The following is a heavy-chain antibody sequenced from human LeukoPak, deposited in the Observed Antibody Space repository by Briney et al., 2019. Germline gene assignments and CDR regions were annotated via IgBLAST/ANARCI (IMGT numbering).Heavy chain of an antibody. CDR1: GGSISGYY. CDR2: IYYSGST. Sequence: SETLSLTCTVSGGSISGYYWSWIRQPPGKGLEWIGCIYYSGSTNYNPSLKSRVTISVDTSKDQFSLKLSSVTAADTAVYYCARDRSEFDYWGQGTLVTVSS. CDR3: ARDRSEFDY. V-gene: IGHV4-59*01. J-gene: IGHJ4*02.